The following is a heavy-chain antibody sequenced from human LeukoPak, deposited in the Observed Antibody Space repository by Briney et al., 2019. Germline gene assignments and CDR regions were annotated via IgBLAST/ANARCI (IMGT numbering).Heavy chain of an antibody. CDR2: MKQDGSAR. CDR3: ARDNVGALDY. CDR1: GFTFSSYW. D-gene: IGHD1-26*01. Sequence: GGSLRLSCAASGFTFSSYWMNWVRQAPGKGLEWVANMKQDGSARHYADSVKGRFSISRDNSKNSVYLQMDSLRAEDTALYYCARDNVGALDYWGHGTLVTVSS. J-gene: IGHJ4*01. V-gene: IGHV3-7*01.